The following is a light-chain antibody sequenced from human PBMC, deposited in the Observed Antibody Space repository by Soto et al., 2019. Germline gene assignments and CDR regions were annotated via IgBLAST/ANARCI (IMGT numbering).Light chain of an antibody. Sequence: QSALTQPPSASGSPGQSVTISCTGTSSDVGGYNYVSWYQQHPGKVPKLMIYEVTKRPSGVPDRFSGSKPGNTASLTVSGLQAEDEADYYCSSYAGSNILVFGGGTKLTVL. CDR2: EVT. CDR3: SSYAGSNILV. J-gene: IGLJ3*02. CDR1: SSDVGGYNY. V-gene: IGLV2-8*01.